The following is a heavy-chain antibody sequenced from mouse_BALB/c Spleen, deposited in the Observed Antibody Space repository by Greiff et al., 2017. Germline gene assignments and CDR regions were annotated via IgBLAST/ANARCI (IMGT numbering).Heavy chain of an antibody. D-gene: IGHD2-3*01. V-gene: IGHV1S135*01. CDR1: GYSFTAYN. J-gene: IGHJ4*01. Sequence: VVEPGASVKVSCTASGYSFTAYNLYWVKQSHGKSLEWIGYIDPYNGGTSYNQKFKGKATLTVDKSSSTAFMHLNSLTSEDSAVYYCARRDDGGYYYDMDYWGQGTTVTVSS. CDR2: IDPYNGGT. CDR3: ARRDDGGYYYDMDY.